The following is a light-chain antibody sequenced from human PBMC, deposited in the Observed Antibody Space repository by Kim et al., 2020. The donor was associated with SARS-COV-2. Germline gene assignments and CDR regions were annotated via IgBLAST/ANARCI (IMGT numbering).Light chain of an antibody. Sequence: ATRITQSPSSLSASTGDRVTITCRASQGISSYLAWYQQKPGKAPKLLIYTASTLQTGVPSRFSGSGSGTDFTLTISCLQSEDFATYYCQQYYSYPWTFGQGTKVDIK. CDR1: QGISSY. V-gene: IGKV1-8*01. CDR2: TAS. J-gene: IGKJ1*01. CDR3: QQYYSYPWT.